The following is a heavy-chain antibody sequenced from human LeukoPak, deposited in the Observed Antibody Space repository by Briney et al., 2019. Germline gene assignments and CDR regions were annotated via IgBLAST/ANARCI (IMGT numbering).Heavy chain of an antibody. CDR2: ICYSGST. D-gene: IGHD1-26*01. Sequence: PSETLSLTCTVCGGSISSSSYDWGWIRQPPGKGRKWIVSICYSGSTYYTPSRKPRVTISVDTCKNQFSLKLSSVTSADTAVYCCASTTPSWSYYLGHVGAFDIWGQGTMVTVSS. V-gene: IGHV4-39*01. CDR3: ASTTPSWSYYLGHVGAFDI. J-gene: IGHJ3*02. CDR1: GGSISSSSYD.